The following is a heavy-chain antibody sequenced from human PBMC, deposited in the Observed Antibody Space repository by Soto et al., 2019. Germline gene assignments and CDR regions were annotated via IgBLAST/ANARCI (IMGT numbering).Heavy chain of an antibody. CDR1: GGSFSGYY. Sequence: SETLSLTCAVYGGSFSGYYWSWIRQPPGKGLEWIGEINHSGSTNYNPSLKSRVTISVDASKNQFSLKLSSVTAADTAVYYCARAGIAVAGRPLYWGQGTLVTVSS. V-gene: IGHV4-34*01. J-gene: IGHJ4*02. CDR3: ARAGIAVAGRPLY. D-gene: IGHD6-19*01. CDR2: INHSGST.